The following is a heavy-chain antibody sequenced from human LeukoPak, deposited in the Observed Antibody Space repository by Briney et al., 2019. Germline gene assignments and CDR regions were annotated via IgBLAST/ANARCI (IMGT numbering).Heavy chain of an antibody. CDR1: GFTFSSYA. J-gene: IGHJ4*02. D-gene: IGHD6-25*01. Sequence: GGSQRLSCAASGFTFSSYAMHWVRQAPGKGLEWVAVISYDGSNKYYADSVKGRFTISRDNSKNTLYLQMNSLRAEDTAVYYCARADDSIGVYFDYWGQGTLVTVSS. V-gene: IGHV3-30-3*01. CDR2: ISYDGSNK. CDR3: ARADDSIGVYFDY.